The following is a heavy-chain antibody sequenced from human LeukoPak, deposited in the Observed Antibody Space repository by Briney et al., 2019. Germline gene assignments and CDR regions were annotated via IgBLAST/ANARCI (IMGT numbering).Heavy chain of an antibody. CDR3: AVPGPYYSNYGMDV. J-gene: IGHJ6*02. V-gene: IGHV4-39*01. CDR1: GGAISSSNYY. Sequence: SETLSLTCTVAGGAISSSNYYWGWIRQPPGKGLEWIGNVYYTGSTYYNTSLKSRVTISVDTSKNQFSLKLSSVTAADTAVYYCAVPGPYYSNYGMDVWGQGTTVTVSS. CDR2: VYYTGST.